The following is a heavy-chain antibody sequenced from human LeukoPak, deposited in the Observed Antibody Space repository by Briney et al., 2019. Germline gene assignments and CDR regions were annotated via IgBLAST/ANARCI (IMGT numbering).Heavy chain of an antibody. CDR3: ARGIPDLGYCSGGSCNERQNNWFDP. CDR1: GGTFSSYA. V-gene: IGHV1-69*05. D-gene: IGHD2-15*01. Sequence: SVKVSCKASGGTFSSYAISWVRQAPGQGLEWMGGIIPIFGTANYAQKFQGRVTITTDESTSTAYMELSSLRSEDTAVYYCARGIPDLGYCSGGSCNERQNNWFDPWGQGTLVTVSS. CDR2: IIPIFGTA. J-gene: IGHJ5*02.